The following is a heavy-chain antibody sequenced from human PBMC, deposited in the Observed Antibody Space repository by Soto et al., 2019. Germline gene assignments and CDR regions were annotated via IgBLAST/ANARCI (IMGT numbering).Heavy chain of an antibody. J-gene: IGHJ4*02. V-gene: IGHV4-39*01. CDR3: AILYYYCSGGSCYPWSFDY. Sequence: QLQLQESGPGLVKPSETLSLTRTVSGGSISSSSYYWGWIRQPPGKGLEWIGSIYYSGSTYYNPSLKSRVTISVDTSKNQFSLKLSSVTAADTAVYYCAILYYYCSGGSCYPWSFDYWGQGTLVTVSS. CDR2: IYYSGST. D-gene: IGHD2-15*01. CDR1: GGSISSSSYY.